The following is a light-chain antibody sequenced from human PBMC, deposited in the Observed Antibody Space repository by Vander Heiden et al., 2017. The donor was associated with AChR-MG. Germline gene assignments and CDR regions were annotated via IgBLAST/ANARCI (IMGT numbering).Light chain of an antibody. V-gene: IGLV3-1*01. J-gene: IGLJ1*01. Sequence: SYELTQPPSVSVSPGQTASITCSGAELGNKYVSWYQQRPGQSPVLVMYQDDKRPSGIPGRFSGSNSGDTAILTISGTQALDEADYYCQAWDTNIAYVFGSGTRVTVL. CDR3: QAWDTNIAYV. CDR2: QDD. CDR1: ELGNKY.